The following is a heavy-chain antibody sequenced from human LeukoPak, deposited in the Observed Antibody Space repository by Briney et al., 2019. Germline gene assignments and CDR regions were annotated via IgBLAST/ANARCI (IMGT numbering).Heavy chain of an antibody. J-gene: IGHJ4*02. Sequence: PGGSLRLSCAASGFTFSNAWMSWVRQAPGKGLEWVGRIKSKTDGGTTDYAAPVKGRFTISRDDSKNTLYLQMNSLKTEDTAVYYCTTVLYDILTGYQSPTWYYFDYWGQGTLVTVPS. D-gene: IGHD3-9*01. CDR1: GFTFSNAW. CDR3: TTVLYDILTGYQSPTWYYFDY. V-gene: IGHV3-15*01. CDR2: IKSKTDGGTT.